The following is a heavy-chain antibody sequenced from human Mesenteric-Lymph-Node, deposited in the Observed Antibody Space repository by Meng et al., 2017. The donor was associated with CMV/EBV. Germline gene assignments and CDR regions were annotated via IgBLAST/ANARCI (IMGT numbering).Heavy chain of an antibody. Sequence: LSCVASGFTVSSNYMNWVRQAPGKGLEWVSVINSGGSTYYADSVKGRFTISRDNSKNTLYLQMSSLRGEDTAVYYCAREASTYGMDVWGQGTTVTVS. V-gene: IGHV3-66*01. CDR2: INSGGST. CDR1: GFTVSSNY. CDR3: AREASTYGMDV. J-gene: IGHJ6*02.